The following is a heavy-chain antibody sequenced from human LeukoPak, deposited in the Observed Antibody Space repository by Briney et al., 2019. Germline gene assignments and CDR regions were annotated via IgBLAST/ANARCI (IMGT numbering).Heavy chain of an antibody. J-gene: IGHJ4*02. V-gene: IGHV3-23*01. D-gene: IGHD5-18*01. CDR2: VTYDGST. CDR3: ASQQPPRFY. CDR1: GFTFSIYA. Sequence: GGPLRLSCAASGFTFSIYAMSWVRQAPGKGLEWVSSVTYDGSTYYADSVRGRFTISRDNSGSTLYPQMHSLRAEDTAVYYCASQQPPRFYWGQGTLVTVSS.